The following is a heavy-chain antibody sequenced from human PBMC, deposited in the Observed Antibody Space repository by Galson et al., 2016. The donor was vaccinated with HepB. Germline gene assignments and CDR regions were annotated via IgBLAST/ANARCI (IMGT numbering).Heavy chain of an antibody. CDR2: IDPRDSYT. J-gene: IGHJ5*02. CDR3: TKSRAIKFDP. D-gene: IGHD2-2*01. Sequence: QSGAEVKKPGESLRISCKVFGYTFNSYWISWVRQMPGKGPEWMGRIDPRDSYTNYSPSFQGHVTMSADKSIRTAYLQWRRLKASDTGMYYCTKSRAIKFDPWGQGTLVTVSS. CDR1: GYTFNSYW. V-gene: IGHV5-10-1*01.